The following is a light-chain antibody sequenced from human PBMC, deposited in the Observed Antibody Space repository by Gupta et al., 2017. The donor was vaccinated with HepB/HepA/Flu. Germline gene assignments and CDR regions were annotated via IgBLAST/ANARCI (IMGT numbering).Light chain of an antibody. Sequence: DIVLTQPPGTLSLSPGERATLSCRASQSVSSSYLAWYQQKPGQAPRLLIYGASSRATGIPDRFSGSGSGTDFTLTISRLEPEDFAVYYCQQEGSSPRTFGGGTKVEIK. CDR3: QQEGSSPRT. J-gene: IGKJ4*01. V-gene: IGKV3-20*01. CDR1: QSVSSSY. CDR2: GAS.